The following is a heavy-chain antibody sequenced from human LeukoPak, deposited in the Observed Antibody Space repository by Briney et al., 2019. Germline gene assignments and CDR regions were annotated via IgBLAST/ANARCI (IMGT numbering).Heavy chain of an antibody. J-gene: IGHJ6*02. Sequence: PGGSLRLSCAASGFTFSGSAMHWVRQASGKGLEWVGRIRSKANSYATAYAASVKGGFTISRDDSKNTAYLQMNSLKTEDTAVYYCTGIAAAGYYGLDVWGQGTTVTVSS. CDR2: IRSKANSYAT. V-gene: IGHV3-73*01. D-gene: IGHD6-13*01. CDR1: GFTFSGSA. CDR3: TGIAAAGYYGLDV.